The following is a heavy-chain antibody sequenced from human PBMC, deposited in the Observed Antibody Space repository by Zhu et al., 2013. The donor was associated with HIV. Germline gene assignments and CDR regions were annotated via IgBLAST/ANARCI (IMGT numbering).Heavy chain of an antibody. J-gene: IGHJ5*02. CDR3: ARGEWYSYEKSLKYNWFDP. Sequence: QVQLVQSGAEVKKPGSSVKVSCKASGGTFSSYAISWVRQAPGQGLEWMGGIIPIFGTANYAQKFQGRVTITADESTSTAYMELSSLRSEDTAVYYCARGEWYSYEKSLKYNWFDPWGQGTLVTVSS. D-gene: IGHD5-18*01. CDR2: IIPIFGTA. CDR1: GGTFSSYA. V-gene: IGHV1-69*12.